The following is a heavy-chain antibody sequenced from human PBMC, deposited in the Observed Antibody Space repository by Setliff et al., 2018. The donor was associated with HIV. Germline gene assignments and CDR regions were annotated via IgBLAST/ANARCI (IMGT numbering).Heavy chain of an antibody. Sequence: SETLSLTCTVSGGSISSSSYYWGWIRQPPGKGLEWIGEINHSGITYYNSSLKSRVTISVDTSKNQFSLNLTSVTAADTAVYYCARLGYSGSLVGAFDIWGQGTMVTVSS. CDR1: GGSISSSSYY. J-gene: IGHJ3*02. CDR2: INHSGIT. CDR3: ARLGYSGSLVGAFDI. D-gene: IGHD1-26*01. V-gene: IGHV4-39*07.